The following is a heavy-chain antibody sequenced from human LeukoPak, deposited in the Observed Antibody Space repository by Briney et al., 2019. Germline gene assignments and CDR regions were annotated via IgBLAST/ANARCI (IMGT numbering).Heavy chain of an antibody. Sequence: GGTLRLSCAASGFTFSSNGMSWVRQAPGKGLEWVSAISTSGGSTYYADSVKGRFTISRDNSKNTLYLQMNSLRPDDTAVYYCAKIPSAVPGRGFDYWGQGTLVIVSS. CDR3: AKIPSAVPGRGFDY. J-gene: IGHJ4*02. CDR1: GFTFSSNG. D-gene: IGHD6-19*01. V-gene: IGHV3-23*01. CDR2: ISTSGGST.